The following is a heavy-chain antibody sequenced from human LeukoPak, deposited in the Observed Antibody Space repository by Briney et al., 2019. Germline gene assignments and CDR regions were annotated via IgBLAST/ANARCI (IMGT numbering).Heavy chain of an antibody. Sequence: GASVKVSCKASGYTSTSYGISWVRQAPGQGLEWMGWISAYNGNTNYAQKLQGRVTMTTDTSTSTAYMELRSLRSDDTAVYYCARDLEESVFFRYAGFWGQGTLVTVSS. J-gene: IGHJ4*02. D-gene: IGHD5-12*01. CDR2: ISAYNGNT. CDR1: GYTSTSYG. CDR3: ARDLEESVFFRYAGF. V-gene: IGHV1-18*01.